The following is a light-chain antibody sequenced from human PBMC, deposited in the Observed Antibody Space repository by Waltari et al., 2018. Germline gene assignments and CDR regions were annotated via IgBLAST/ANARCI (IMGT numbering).Light chain of an antibody. J-gene: IGLJ3*02. CDR3: ASWGDSLNGVM. CDR2: ANN. Sequence: QSVLTQAPSVSGTPGQRVTFSCSGSSSDSGSNSVRCYQQGPGTAPKPLTFANNQRPSGVPDRFSGSKSGSSASLAISGLQSEDEADYYCASWGDSLNGVMFGGGTKLTVL. V-gene: IGLV1-44*01. CDR1: SSDSGSNS.